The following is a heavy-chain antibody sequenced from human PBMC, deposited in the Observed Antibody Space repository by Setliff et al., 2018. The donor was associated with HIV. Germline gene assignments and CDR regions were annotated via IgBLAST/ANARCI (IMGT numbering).Heavy chain of an antibody. CDR2: ISAYNGDT. CDR1: GYTFSSYG. D-gene: IGHD5-12*01. Sequence: ASVKVSCKASGYTFSSYGISWVRQAPGQGLEWVGWISAYNGDTNYAQKLQGRVTMTTDTSTSTAYMELRSLRSDDTAVYYCARDPGRDGYNLGAFDIWGQGTMVTVSS. CDR3: ARDPGRDGYNLGAFDI. V-gene: IGHV1-18*01. J-gene: IGHJ3*02.